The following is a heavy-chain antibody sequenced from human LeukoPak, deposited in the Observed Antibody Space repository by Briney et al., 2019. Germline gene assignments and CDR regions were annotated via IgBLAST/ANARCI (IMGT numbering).Heavy chain of an antibody. CDR2: IHTSGST. D-gene: IGHD3-9*01. CDR3: ARQYSDILTGYHRGELYWYFDL. J-gene: IGHJ2*01. CDR1: GGSISSYY. Sequence: PSETLSLTCTVSGGSISSYYWSWIRQPAGKGLEWIGRIHTSGSTNYNPSLKSRVTMSVDTSKNQFSLKLSSVTAADTAVYYCARQYSDILTGYHRGELYWYFDLWGRGTLVTVSS. V-gene: IGHV4-4*07.